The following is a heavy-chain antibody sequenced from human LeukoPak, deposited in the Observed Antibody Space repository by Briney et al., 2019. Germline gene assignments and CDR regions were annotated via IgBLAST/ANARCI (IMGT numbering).Heavy chain of an antibody. V-gene: IGHV3-7*01. CDR2: MKEDGGEI. D-gene: IGHD4-23*01. CDR3: VRDRGYSTFDY. CDR1: GFIFSEYW. J-gene: IGHJ4*02. Sequence: GGSLRLSCAASGFIFSEYWMSWVRRAPGKGPEWVANMKEDGGEINYVDSVKGRFTISRDNAKNSLYQQMNRLRAEDTAVYYCVRDRGYSTFDYWGQGTLATVSS.